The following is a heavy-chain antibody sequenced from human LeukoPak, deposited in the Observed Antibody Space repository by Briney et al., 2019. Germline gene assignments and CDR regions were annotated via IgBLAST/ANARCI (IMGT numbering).Heavy chain of an antibody. CDR1: GFTFSSYS. Sequence: PGGSLRLSCAASGFTFSSYSMNWVRQAPGKGLEWVLYISSSSSTIYYADSVKGRFTISRDNAKNSLYLQMNSLRAEDTAVYYCARTFTFGGVIVPNWFDPWGQGTLVTVSS. CDR2: ISSSSSTI. V-gene: IGHV3-48*01. J-gene: IGHJ5*02. D-gene: IGHD3-16*02. CDR3: ARTFTFGGVIVPNWFDP.